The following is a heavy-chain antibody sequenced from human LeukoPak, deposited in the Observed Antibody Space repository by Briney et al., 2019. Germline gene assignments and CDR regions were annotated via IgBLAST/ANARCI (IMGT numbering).Heavy chain of an antibody. CDR1: GGSISRYY. CDR3: AREWSS. D-gene: IGHD2-15*01. CDR2: IYYTGST. J-gene: IGHJ5*02. Sequence: SETLSLTCTVSGGSISRYYWSWIRQPPGKGLVWIGYIYYTGSTNYNPSLKSRVTISVDTSKYQFSLKLSSVTAADTAVYYCAREWSSWGQGTLVTVSS. V-gene: IGHV4-59*01.